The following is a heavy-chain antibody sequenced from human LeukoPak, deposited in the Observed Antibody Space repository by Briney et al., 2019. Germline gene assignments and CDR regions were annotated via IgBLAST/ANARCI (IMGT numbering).Heavy chain of an antibody. CDR3: ARDRVGATHAFDI. D-gene: IGHD1-26*01. CDR2: IHHSGST. V-gene: IGHV4-38-2*02. CDR1: GYSISSAYY. Sequence: SETLSLTCAVSGYSISSAYYWAWMRQPPGKGLEWIVSIHHSGSTYFNPSLKSRVTISVDTSKNQFSLKLTSVTAADPAVYYCARDRVGATHAFDIWGQGTMVTVSS. J-gene: IGHJ3*02.